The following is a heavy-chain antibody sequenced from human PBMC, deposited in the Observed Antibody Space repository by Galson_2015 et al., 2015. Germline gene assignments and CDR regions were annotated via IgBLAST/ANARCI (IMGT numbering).Heavy chain of an antibody. V-gene: IGHV2-70*18. CDR2: IDWEDDK. Sequence: PALVKPTQTLTLTCSFSGFSLDTREMSVAWVRQPPGKALEWLARIDWEDDKYYSPSLKTRLTISQATSKNQVVLTMTDMDPVDTATYYCARTNYESSAHISLNYYYYFMDVWGKGTRVTVSS. CDR1: GFSLDTREMS. CDR3: ARTNYESSAHISLNYYYYFMDV. D-gene: IGHD3-22*01. J-gene: IGHJ6*03.